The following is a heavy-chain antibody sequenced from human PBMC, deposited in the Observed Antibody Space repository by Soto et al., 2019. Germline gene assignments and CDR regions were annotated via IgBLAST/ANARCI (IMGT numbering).Heavy chain of an antibody. J-gene: IGHJ4*01. CDR1: GDSVSSNSAG. D-gene: IGHD1-26*01. Sequence: SQTLSLTCAIAGDSVSSNSAGWSWVRQSPSRGLEWLGRTYYRSKWYYEYAVSVRGRITINPDTSKNQYSLQLNSVTPEDTAVYFCARGEQYSGRIFDYWGQGTLVTVSS. CDR3: ARGEQYSGRIFDY. CDR2: TYYRSKWYY. V-gene: IGHV6-1*01.